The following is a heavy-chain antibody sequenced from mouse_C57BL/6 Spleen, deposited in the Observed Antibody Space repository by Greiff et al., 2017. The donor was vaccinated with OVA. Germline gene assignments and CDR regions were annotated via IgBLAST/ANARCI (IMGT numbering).Heavy chain of an antibody. CDR2: IDPSDSYT. Sequence: QVQLQQPGAELVRPGTSVTLSCKASGYTFTSYCMHWVKQRPGQGLEWIGVIDPSDSYTNYNQKFKGKATLTVDTSSSTAYMQLSSLTSEDSAVYYCARRGEDWFAYWGKGTLVTVSA. CDR3: ARRGEDWFAY. V-gene: IGHV1-59*01. CDR1: GYTFTSYC. J-gene: IGHJ3*01.